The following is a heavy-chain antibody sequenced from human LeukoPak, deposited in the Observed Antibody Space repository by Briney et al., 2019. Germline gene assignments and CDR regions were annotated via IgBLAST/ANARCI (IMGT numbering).Heavy chain of an antibody. J-gene: IGHJ4*02. CDR2: IYYSGTT. CDR1: GGSISSSSYY. D-gene: IGHD3-16*01. Sequence: PSDTLSLTCTVSGGSISSSSYYWGWIRQPPGKGLDWIGSIYYSGTTYYKSSLKSRVTISVDTSKNQFSLRLSSVTAADTAVYYCARHLRSDAGFREYFDYWGQGALVTVSS. V-gene: IGHV4-39*01. CDR3: ARHLRSDAGFREYFDY.